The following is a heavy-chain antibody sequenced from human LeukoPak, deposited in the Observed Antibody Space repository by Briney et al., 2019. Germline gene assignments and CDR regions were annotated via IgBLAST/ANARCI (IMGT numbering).Heavy chain of an antibody. CDR2: ISGSGGST. D-gene: IGHD3-10*01. Sequence: GGSLRLSCAASGFTFSRYAMSWVRQAPGKGLEWVSAISGSGGSTYYADSVKGRFTISRDNSENTLYLQMNSLRAEDTAVYYCAKEGKIWFGELFIFDYWGQGTLVTVSS. J-gene: IGHJ4*02. CDR1: GFTFSRYA. V-gene: IGHV3-23*01. CDR3: AKEGKIWFGELFIFDY.